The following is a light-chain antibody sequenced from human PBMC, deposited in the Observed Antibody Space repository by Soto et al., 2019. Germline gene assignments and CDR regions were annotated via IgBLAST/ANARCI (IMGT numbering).Light chain of an antibody. CDR3: QSYDSSLRV. V-gene: IGLV1-40*01. CDR1: SSNIGAGYD. Sequence: QSVLTHPPSVSGAPGQRVTISCTGSSSNIGAGYDVHWYQHLPGTAPKLLIYANNNRPSGVPDRFSGSKSGTSASLAITGLQVEDEADYYCQSYDSSLRVFGSGTKVTVL. CDR2: ANN. J-gene: IGLJ1*01.